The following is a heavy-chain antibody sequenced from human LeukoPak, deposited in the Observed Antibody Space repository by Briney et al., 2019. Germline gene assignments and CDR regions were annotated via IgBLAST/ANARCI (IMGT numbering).Heavy chain of an antibody. CDR2: INPNSGGT. J-gene: IGHJ6*02. Sequence: GASVKVSCKASGYTFTGYYMHWVRQAPGQGLERMGWINPNSGGTNYAQKFQGWVTMTRDTSISTAYMELSRLRSDDTAVYYCAREGRAADYYYYYGMDVWGQGTTVTVSS. CDR1: GYTFTGYY. V-gene: IGHV1-2*04. CDR3: AREGRAADYYYYYGMDV. D-gene: IGHD6-13*01.